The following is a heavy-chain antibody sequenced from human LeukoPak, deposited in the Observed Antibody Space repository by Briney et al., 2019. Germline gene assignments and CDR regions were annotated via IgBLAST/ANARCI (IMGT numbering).Heavy chain of an antibody. V-gene: IGHV3-23*01. J-gene: IGHJ4*02. CDR1: GFTFSSYA. Sequence: PGGSLRLSCAASGFTFSSYAMSWVRQAPGKGLEWVSAISGSGGSTYYADSVKGRFTISRDNSKNTLYLQMNSLRAEDTAVYYCARERAYYDILTGYFDYWGQGTLVTVSS. D-gene: IGHD3-9*01. CDR2: ISGSGGST. CDR3: ARERAYYDILTGYFDY.